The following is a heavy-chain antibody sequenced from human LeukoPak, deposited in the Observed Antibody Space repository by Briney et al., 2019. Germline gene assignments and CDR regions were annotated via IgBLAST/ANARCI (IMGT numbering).Heavy chain of an antibody. V-gene: IGHV3-15*01. CDR2: IKSKPDGGTT. Sequence: GGSLRLSCAASGFSFTNAWMSWVRQAPGKGLEWVGRIKSKPDGGTTDYTAPVKDRLIISRDTSKNTLYLQMNNLKTEDTAVYYCTTDRGIASHPPFDFWGQGTLVTVSS. CDR1: GFSFTNAW. D-gene: IGHD6-6*01. CDR3: TTDRGIASHPPFDF. J-gene: IGHJ4*02.